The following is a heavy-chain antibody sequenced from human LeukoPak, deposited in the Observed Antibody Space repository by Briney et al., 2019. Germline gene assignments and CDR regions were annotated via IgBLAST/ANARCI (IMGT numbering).Heavy chain of an antibody. CDR3: ARDRTRFGELFH. D-gene: IGHD3-10*01. CDR1: GYTFTSYA. J-gene: IGHJ4*02. CDR2: INTNTGNP. Sequence: GASVKVSCKASGYTFTSYAMNWVRQAPGQGLEWMGWINTNTGNPTYAQGFTGRFVLSLDNSVSTAYLQLSSLKAEDTAVYYCARDRTRFGELFHWGQGTLVTVSS. V-gene: IGHV7-4-1*02.